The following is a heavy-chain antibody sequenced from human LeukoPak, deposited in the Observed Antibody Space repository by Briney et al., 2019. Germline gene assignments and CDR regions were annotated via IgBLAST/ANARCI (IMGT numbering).Heavy chain of an antibody. CDR3: ARSANPGVHEFDP. D-gene: IGHD6-6*01. Sequence: GGSLGLSCAASGFTFSSYSMAWVRQAPGKGLEWLSYITSSSNINYADSVEGRFTISRDNAKNSLYLQMNSLRDEDTAVYYCARSANPGVHEFDPWGQGTLVTVSS. V-gene: IGHV3-48*02. J-gene: IGHJ5*02. CDR2: ITSSSNI. CDR1: GFTFSSYS.